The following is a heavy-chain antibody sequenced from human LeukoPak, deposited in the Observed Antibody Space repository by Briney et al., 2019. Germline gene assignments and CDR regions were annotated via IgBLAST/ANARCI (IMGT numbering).Heavy chain of an antibody. V-gene: IGHV3-73*01. CDR1: GFTFSGSA. CDR3: TRHSTTGY. D-gene: IGHD1-26*01. Sequence: GRSLRLSCAASGFTFSGSAMHWVRQASGKGLEWVGRIRSKANSYATAYAASVKGRFTISIDDSKNTAYLQMNSLKTEDTAVYYCTRHSTTGYWGQGTLVTVSS. J-gene: IGHJ4*02. CDR2: IRSKANSYAT.